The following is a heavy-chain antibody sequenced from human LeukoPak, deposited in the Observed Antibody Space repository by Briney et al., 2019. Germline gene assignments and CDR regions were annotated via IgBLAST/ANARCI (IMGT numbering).Heavy chain of an antibody. CDR3: ARESTTMVRGVIQH. CDR2: IWYDGSNK. V-gene: IGHV3-33*01. CDR1: GFTFSSYG. Sequence: GGALRLSCAASGFTFSSYGMHWVRQAPGKGLERVAVIWYDGSNKYYADSVKGRFTISRDNSKNTLYLQMNSLRAEDTAVYYCARESTTMVRGVIQHWGQGTLVTVSS. J-gene: IGHJ1*01. D-gene: IGHD3-10*01.